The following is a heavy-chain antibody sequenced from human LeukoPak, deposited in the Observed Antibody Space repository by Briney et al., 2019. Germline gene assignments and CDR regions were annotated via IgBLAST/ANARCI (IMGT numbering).Heavy chain of an antibody. D-gene: IGHD3-10*01. CDR1: GGSFSGYY. V-gene: IGHV4-34*01. CDR2: INHSGST. CDR3: ARGSVLLWFGELLYGEDY. J-gene: IGHJ4*02. Sequence: SETLSLTCAVYGGSFSGYYWSWIRQPPGKGLEWIGEINHSGSTNYNPSLKSRVTISVDTSKNQFSLKLSSVTAADTAVYYCARGSVLLWFGELLYGEDYWGQGTLVTVSS.